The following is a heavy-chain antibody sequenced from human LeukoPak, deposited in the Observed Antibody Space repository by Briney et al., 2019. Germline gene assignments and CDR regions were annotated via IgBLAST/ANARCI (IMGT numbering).Heavy chain of an antibody. V-gene: IGHV4-38-2*02. CDR1: GYSISSGYY. D-gene: IGHD2-15*01. J-gene: IGHJ3*02. CDR3: ASGYCSGGSCYSEAFDI. Sequence: SETLSLTCTVSGYSISSGYYWGWIRQPPGKGLEWIGSIYHSGSTYYNPSLKSRVTISVDTSKNQFSLKLSSVTAADTAVYYCASGYCSGGSCYSEAFDIWGQGTMVTVSS. CDR2: IYHSGST.